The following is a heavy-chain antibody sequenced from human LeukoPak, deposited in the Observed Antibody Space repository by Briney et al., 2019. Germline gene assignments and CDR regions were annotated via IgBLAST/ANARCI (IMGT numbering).Heavy chain of an antibody. V-gene: IGHV3-53*01. Sequence: GGSLRLSCAASGFTVSTNSISWVSQTPGKGLEWASVIYSGGSTYYADSMKRRSTISRDNSKNTLYLQMNSLRAEDTAGYYCARVYSSSWELDYSGQGTPATVSS. CDR3: ARVYSSSWELDY. D-gene: IGHD6-13*01. CDR2: IYSGGST. J-gene: IGHJ4*02. CDR1: GFTVSTNS.